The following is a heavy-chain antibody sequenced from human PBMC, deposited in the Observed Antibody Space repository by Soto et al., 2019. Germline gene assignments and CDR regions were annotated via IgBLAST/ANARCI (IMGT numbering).Heavy chain of an antibody. V-gene: IGHV4-34*01. CDR2: INHSGST. CDR1: GGSFSGYY. CDR3: ARGAGYGGGDY. J-gene: IGHJ4*02. Sequence: QVQLQQWGAGLLKPSETLSLTCAVYGGSFSGYYWSWIRQPPGKGLEWIGEINHSGSTNYNPSLKSRVTISVDTYKNQFSLKLSSVTAADTAVYYCARGAGYGGGDYWGQGTLVTVSS. D-gene: IGHD4-17*01.